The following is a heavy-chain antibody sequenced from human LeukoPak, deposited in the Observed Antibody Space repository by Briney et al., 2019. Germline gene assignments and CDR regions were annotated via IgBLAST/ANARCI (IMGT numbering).Heavy chain of an antibody. CDR1: GFTFGRFG. CDR2: IRYDGNNK. Sequence: PGGSLRLSCAASGFTFGRFGMHWVRQAPGKGLEWVAFIRYDGNNKYYVDSVKGRFTISRDNSKNTVYLQMNSLSVEDTALYYCAKSQYELRWGDYFDYWGQGTLVTVSS. CDR3: AKSQYELRWGDYFDY. V-gene: IGHV3-30*02. D-gene: IGHD4-23*01. J-gene: IGHJ4*02.